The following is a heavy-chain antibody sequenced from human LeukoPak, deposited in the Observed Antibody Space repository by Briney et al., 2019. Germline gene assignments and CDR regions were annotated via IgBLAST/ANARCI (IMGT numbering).Heavy chain of an antibody. CDR1: GGTFSSYA. CDR3: AKRLKSYYGMDV. J-gene: IGHJ6*02. D-gene: IGHD3-16*01. V-gene: IGHV1-69*13. Sequence: SVKVSCKASGGTFSSYAISWVRQAPGQGLEWMGGIIPIFGTANYAQKFQGRVTITADESTSTAYMELSSLRSEDTAVYYCAKRLKSYYGMDVWGQGTTVTVSS. CDR2: IIPIFGTA.